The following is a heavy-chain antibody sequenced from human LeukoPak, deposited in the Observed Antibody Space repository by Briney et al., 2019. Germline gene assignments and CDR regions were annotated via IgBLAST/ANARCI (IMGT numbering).Heavy chain of an antibody. CDR1: GFTFSGSA. J-gene: IGHJ5*02. D-gene: IGHD2-2*03. CDR2: IRSRADNYAT. V-gene: IGHV3-73*01. CDR3: TSGYCSGTSCYPQLDP. Sequence: GGSLRLSCAASGFTFSGSAVHWGRQASGKGLEWVGRIRSRADNYATAYGASVKGRFTISRDDSKNTAYLQMNSLKTEDTAIYYCTSGYCSGTSCYPQLDPWGQGTLVTVSS.